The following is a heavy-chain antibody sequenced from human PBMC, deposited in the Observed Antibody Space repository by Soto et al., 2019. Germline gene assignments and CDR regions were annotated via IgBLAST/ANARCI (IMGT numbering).Heavy chain of an antibody. J-gene: IGHJ6*01. CDR1: IYSISSGFY. D-gene: IGHD4-17*01. Sequence: AETLALSCAFSIYSISSGFYWGWIRQPPGKGLEWIGNIYHSGSTYYNPSLKSRVTISVDTAKNHFSLKLRSVTAADTAVYYCARPFYGDYADYYYGLDVWGQGTTVTVSS. CDR3: ARPFYGDYADYYYGLDV. CDR2: IYHSGST. V-gene: IGHV4-38-2*01.